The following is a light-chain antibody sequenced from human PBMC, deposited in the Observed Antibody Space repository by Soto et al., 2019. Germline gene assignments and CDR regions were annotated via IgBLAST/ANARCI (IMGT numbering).Light chain of an antibody. J-gene: IGKJ4*01. CDR3: QHDDTLPPLT. V-gene: IGKV1-33*01. Sequence: DIQMTQSPSSLSASVGDRVTISCQASQDISTYLNWYQQKPGKAPKLLIFDASTLQIGVPSRFRGSGSLTDFTCTISSLQPEDVPTSFCQHDDTLPPLTFGVGTRVEIK. CDR2: DAS. CDR1: QDISTY.